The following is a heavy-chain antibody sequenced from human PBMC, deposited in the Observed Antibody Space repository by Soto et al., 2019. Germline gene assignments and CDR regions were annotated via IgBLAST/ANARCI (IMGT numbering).Heavy chain of an antibody. D-gene: IGHD2-21*02. V-gene: IGHV1-58*01. J-gene: IGHJ3*01. Sequence: SVKVSCKTSGFTFTNSAVQWVRQARRQRLEWIGWIIVASGRTNYAREVQERVTISRDTSTATAYMELSGLRSEDTAVYYCVAELYSGGGCCSFDFWGQGTMVTVSS. CDR2: IIVASGRT. CDR3: VAELYSGGGCCSFDF. CDR1: GFTFTNSA.